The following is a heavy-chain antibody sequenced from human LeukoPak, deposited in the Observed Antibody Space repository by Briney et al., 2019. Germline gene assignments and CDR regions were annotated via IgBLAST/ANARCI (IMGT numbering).Heavy chain of an antibody. D-gene: IGHD2-2*02. CDR1: GFSFSSSS. CDR3: ARDVSRDVSCYTA. J-gene: IGHJ4*02. CDR2: ISSSGKYI. Sequence: GGSLRLSCAASGFSFSSSSMNWVRQAPGKGLEWVSSISSSGKYIYYADSMKGRFTISRDNARNSVCLQMNSLRAEDTAVYHCARDVSRDVSCYTAWGQGTLVTVSS. V-gene: IGHV3-21*01.